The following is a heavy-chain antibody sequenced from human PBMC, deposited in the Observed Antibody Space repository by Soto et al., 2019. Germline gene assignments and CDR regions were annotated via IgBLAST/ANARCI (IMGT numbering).Heavy chain of an antibody. Sequence: GESLKISCKGSGYSFTSYWISWVRQMPGKGLEWMGRIDPSDSYTNYSPSFQGHVTISADKSISTAYLQWSSLKASDTAMYYCARCPLEDCSGGSCYHDWYFDLWGRGTLVTVSS. J-gene: IGHJ2*01. D-gene: IGHD2-15*01. CDR2: IDPSDSYT. V-gene: IGHV5-10-1*01. CDR3: ARCPLEDCSGGSCYHDWYFDL. CDR1: GYSFTSYW.